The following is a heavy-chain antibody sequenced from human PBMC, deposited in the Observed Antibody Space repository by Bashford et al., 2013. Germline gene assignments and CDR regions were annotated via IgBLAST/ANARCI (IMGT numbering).Heavy chain of an antibody. D-gene: IGHD3-22*01. CDR2: IFNRGTT. Sequence: SETLSLTCTVSGASVSSGGYLWSWIRQHPGGPVEWIGYIFNRGTTYYNPPLKSRLSMSLDTSRNQLSLKLNSVTAADTAVYYCARSYYNDISGSPGLGYWGQGALVTVSS. J-gene: IGHJ4*02. CDR1: GASVSSGGYL. CDR3: ARSYYNDISGSPGLGY. V-gene: IGHV4-31*03.